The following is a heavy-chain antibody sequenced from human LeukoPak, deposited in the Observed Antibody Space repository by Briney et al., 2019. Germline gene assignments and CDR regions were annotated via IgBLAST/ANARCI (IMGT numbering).Heavy chain of an antibody. D-gene: IGHD3-22*01. CDR1: GGTFSSNA. V-gene: IGHV1-69*04. Sequence: ASVKVSCKSSGGTFSSNAINWVRQAPGQGLEWMGRIIPILGIDKYAQKFQGRVTITADKSTSTAYMELSSLRSEDTAVYYCARDYYDSSGYPSGYWGQGTLVTVSS. CDR2: IIPILGID. CDR3: ARDYYDSSGYPSGY. J-gene: IGHJ4*02.